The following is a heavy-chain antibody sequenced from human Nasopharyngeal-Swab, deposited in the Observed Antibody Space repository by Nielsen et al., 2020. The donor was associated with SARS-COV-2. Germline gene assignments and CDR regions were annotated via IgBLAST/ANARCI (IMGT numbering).Heavy chain of an antibody. J-gene: IGHJ4*02. CDR2: IYPADSDS. D-gene: IGHD1-26*01. V-gene: IGHV5-51*01. CDR3: VRRAFSASYFFFDY. Sequence: GETLQLSWMASGFPFISYFIGWVRQLPGKGLEWMGIIYPADSDSRYTLSFQGQFSISVDKSISTAYLQWITLKASDTAIYYCVRRAFSASYFFFDYWGPGTLVTVSS. CDR1: GFPFISYF.